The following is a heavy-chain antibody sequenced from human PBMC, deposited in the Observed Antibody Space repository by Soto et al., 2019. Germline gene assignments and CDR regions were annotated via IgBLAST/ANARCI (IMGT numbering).Heavy chain of an antibody. Sequence: QVQLVESGGGVVQPGGSLKLSCAASGFTFSAYVMHWVRRAPGKGLGWVAVTSQDGSAKYYADSVKGRFTISRDNSKNTLSLQMDSLSAEDTAVYYCTKKTVTHVAEDYFDYWGQGTLVTVSS. J-gene: IGHJ4*02. V-gene: IGHV3-30*18. CDR1: GFTFSAYV. CDR3: TKKTVTHVAEDYFDY. D-gene: IGHD2-21*02. CDR2: TSQDGSAK.